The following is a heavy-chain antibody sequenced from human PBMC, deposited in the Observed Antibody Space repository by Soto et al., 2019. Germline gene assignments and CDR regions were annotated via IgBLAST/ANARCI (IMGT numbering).Heavy chain of an antibody. CDR2: IKSKTDGGTT. CDR1: GFTFSNAW. CDR3: TTDPQLRFLEWLPEFDY. D-gene: IGHD3-3*01. V-gene: IGHV3-15*01. J-gene: IGHJ4*02. Sequence: PGGSLRLSCAASGFTFSNAWMSWVRQAPGKGLEWVGRIKSKTDGGTTDYAAPVKGRFTISRDDSKNTLYLQMNSLKTEDTAVYYCTTDPQLRFLEWLPEFDYWGQGTLVTVSS.